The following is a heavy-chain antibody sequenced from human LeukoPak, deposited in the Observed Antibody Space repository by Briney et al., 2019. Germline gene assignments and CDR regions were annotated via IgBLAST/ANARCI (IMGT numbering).Heavy chain of an antibody. CDR1: GFTFSSYA. CDR3: ARWGGGYDFGYYYYGMDV. D-gene: IGHD5-12*01. Sequence: PGGSLRLSCAASGFTFSSYAMHWVRQAPGKGLEYVSAISSNGGSTYYANSVKGRFTISRDNSKNTLYLQMGSLRAEDMAVYYCARWGGGYDFGYYYYGMDVWGQGTTVTVSS. J-gene: IGHJ6*02. CDR2: ISSNGGST. V-gene: IGHV3-64*01.